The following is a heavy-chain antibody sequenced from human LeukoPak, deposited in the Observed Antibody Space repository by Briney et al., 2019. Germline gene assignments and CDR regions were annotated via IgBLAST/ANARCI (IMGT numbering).Heavy chain of an antibody. D-gene: IGHD3-3*01. CDR2: IYYSGST. CDR1: GGSISSGGYY. J-gene: IGHJ4*02. Sequence: SETLSLTCTVSGGSISSGGYYWSWIRQHPGKGLEWIGYIYYSGSTYYNPSLKSRVTISVDTSKNQFSLKLSSVTAADTAVYYCARAPSDFWSGYYTSPLDYWGQGTLVTVSS. V-gene: IGHV4-31*03. CDR3: ARAPSDFWSGYYTSPLDY.